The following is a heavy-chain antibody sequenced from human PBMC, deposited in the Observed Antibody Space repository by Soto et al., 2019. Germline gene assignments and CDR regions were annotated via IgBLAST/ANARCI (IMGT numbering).Heavy chain of an antibody. CDR1: GGTFSSYA. J-gene: IGHJ5*02. Sequence: ASVKVSCKASGGTFSSYAITWVRQAPGRGLEWMGWISAYTDDPNYAQKFQGRVTMTIDTSTSTAYLDLRSLTSDDTAVYYCARVIPGAEAWFDPWGQGTLVTVSS. D-gene: IGHD2-2*01. V-gene: IGHV1-18*01. CDR2: ISAYTDDP. CDR3: ARVIPGAEAWFDP.